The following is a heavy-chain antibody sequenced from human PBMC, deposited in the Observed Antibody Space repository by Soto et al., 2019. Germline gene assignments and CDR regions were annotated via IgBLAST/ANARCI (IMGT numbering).Heavy chain of an antibody. CDR2: ISRGGDTK. D-gene: IGHD2-2*02. CDR1: GFTFSTYS. CDR3: ARYLIGRGPCFDP. V-gene: IGHV3-23*01. Sequence: GGSPRLSRAAPGFTFSTYSLGWGRPPPGKGPEWVSAISRGGDTKYYADPVKGRFIIPRDNPENTLYLQMSSRRAEDTALYYCARYLIGRGPCFDPWGQGTLVTVSS. J-gene: IGHJ5*02.